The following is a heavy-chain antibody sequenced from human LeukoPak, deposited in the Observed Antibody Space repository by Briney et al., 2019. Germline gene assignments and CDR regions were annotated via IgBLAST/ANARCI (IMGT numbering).Heavy chain of an antibody. J-gene: IGHJ4*02. Sequence: GGSLRLSCAASGFTFSNYDMSWVRQALGKGLEWVSGISGSGGSTYHADSVKGRFTISRDNSKNTLYLQTNSLRAEDTAVYYCAKNYGSGNYYLDDWGQGTLVTVSS. V-gene: IGHV3-23*01. D-gene: IGHD3-10*01. CDR1: GFTFSNYD. CDR3: AKNYGSGNYYLDD. CDR2: ISGSGGST.